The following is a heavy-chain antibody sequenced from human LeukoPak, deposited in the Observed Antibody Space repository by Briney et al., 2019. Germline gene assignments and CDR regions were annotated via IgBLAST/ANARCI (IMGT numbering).Heavy chain of an antibody. CDR1: GFTFSDYY. CDR3: ARDRLWGMVRGASATNGMDV. CDR2: ISNSGSTI. J-gene: IGHJ6*02. Sequence: GGSLRLSCAASGFTFSDYYMSWMRQAPGKGLEWPSDISNSGSTIYYADSVKGRFTISRDNAKNSLYLQMNSLRAEDTAVYYCARDRLWGMVRGASATNGMDVWGQGTTVTVSS. V-gene: IGHV3-11*01. D-gene: IGHD3-10*01.